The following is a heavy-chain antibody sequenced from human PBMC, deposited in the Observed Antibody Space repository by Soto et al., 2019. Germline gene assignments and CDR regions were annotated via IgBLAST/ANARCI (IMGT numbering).Heavy chain of an antibody. CDR3: ARLNYYYYYMDV. CDR1: GFSLNITGVC. V-gene: IGHV2-70*11. Sequence: SGPTLVNPTQTLTLTCTFSGFSLNITGVCVTWIRQPPGKALEWLARIDWDDDKYYSTSLKTRLAISKDTSKNQVALTMTNMDPVDTATYYCARLNYYYYYMDVWGQGTTVTVSS. J-gene: IGHJ6*03. CDR2: IDWDDDK.